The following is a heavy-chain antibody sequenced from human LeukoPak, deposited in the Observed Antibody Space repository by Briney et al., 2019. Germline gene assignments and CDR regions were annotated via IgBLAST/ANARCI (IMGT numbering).Heavy chain of an antibody. Sequence: RGESLKISCKGSGYSFTSYWIGWVRQMPGKGLEWMGIIYPGDSDTRYGPSFQGQVTISADKSISTAYLQWSSLKASDTAMYYCARPRYGYGYDAFDIWAQGKMVTVSS. CDR2: IYPGDSDT. CDR1: GYSFTSYW. V-gene: IGHV5-51*01. J-gene: IGHJ3*02. CDR3: ARPRYGYGYDAFDI. D-gene: IGHD5-18*01.